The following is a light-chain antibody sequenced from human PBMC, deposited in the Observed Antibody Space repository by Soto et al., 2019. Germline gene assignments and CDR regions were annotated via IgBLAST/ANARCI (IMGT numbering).Light chain of an antibody. CDR3: QQYGSLWT. CDR1: QSVSSSY. V-gene: IGKV3-20*01. CDR2: GAS. J-gene: IGKJ1*01. Sequence: EIVLTQSPGTLSLSPGERATLSCRASQSVSSSYLAWYQQKPGQAPRLLIYGASSRATGIPDRFGGSGSGTDFTLTISRLEPEDFAVYYCQQYGSLWTFGQGTKVEIK.